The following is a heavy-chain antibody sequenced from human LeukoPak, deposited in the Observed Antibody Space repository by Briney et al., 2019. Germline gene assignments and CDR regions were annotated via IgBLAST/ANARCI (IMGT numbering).Heavy chain of an antibody. D-gene: IGHD5-24*01. V-gene: IGHV3-7*01. CDR3: AKLLRDVTIYDF. CDR1: GFTFSSYW. Sequence: GGSLRLSCAASGFTFSSYWMSWVRQAPGKGLEWVASINRGESMIWYVDSVKGRFTISRDNANNLLFLQMNYMRVEDTAVYYCAKLLRDVTIYDFWGHGDLVTVSS. CDR2: INRGESMI. J-gene: IGHJ4*03.